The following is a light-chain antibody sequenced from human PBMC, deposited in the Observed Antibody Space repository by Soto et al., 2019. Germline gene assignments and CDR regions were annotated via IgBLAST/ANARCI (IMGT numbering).Light chain of an antibody. CDR2: AAS. V-gene: IGKV3-15*01. Sequence: EIVMTQSPATLSVSPGERATLSCRASQSVRSKLAWYQQKPGQAPRLLIYAASTRATGIPARFGGSGSGTEFTLTISSLQSEDFAVYYCQQRETFGPGTKVDIK. CDR3: QQRET. CDR1: QSVRSK. J-gene: IGKJ3*01.